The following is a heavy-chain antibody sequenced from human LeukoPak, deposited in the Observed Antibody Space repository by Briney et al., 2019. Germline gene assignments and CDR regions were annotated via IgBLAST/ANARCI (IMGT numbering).Heavy chain of an antibody. Sequence: GASVKVSCKASGFTFTNYGISWVRQAPGQGLEWMGWISAYNGNTNYAQKVQGRVTMTTDTSTSTAYMELRSLRPDDTAVYYCAREREESSSRYAIGGDALDIWGQGTMVIVSS. J-gene: IGHJ3*02. D-gene: IGHD6-13*01. CDR2: ISAYNGNT. V-gene: IGHV1-18*01. CDR1: GFTFTNYG. CDR3: AREREESSSRYAIGGDALDI.